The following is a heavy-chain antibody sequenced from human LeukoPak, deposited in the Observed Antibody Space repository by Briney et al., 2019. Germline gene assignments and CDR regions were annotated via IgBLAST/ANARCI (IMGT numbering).Heavy chain of an antibody. V-gene: IGHV3-30*01. CDR1: GFTFSSYA. CDR3: ARDGEGGSDY. CDR2: ISYDGSNK. J-gene: IGHJ4*02. D-gene: IGHD3-10*01. Sequence: GGSLRLSCAASGFTFSSYAMHWVRQAPGKGLEWVAVISYDGSNKYYADSVKGRFTISRDNSKNTLYLQMNSLRAEDTAVYYCARDGEGGSDYWGQETLVTVSS.